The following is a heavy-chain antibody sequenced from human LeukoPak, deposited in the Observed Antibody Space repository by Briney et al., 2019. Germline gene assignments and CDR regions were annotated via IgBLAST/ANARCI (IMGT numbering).Heavy chain of an antibody. Sequence: PGGSLRLSCAASGFTFTSYEMNWVRQAPGKGLEWISYISSSDNTIYYADSVKGRFSISRDNTKNSLYLQMNSLRAEDTAVYYCARGLPYISRWYFDYWGQGTLVTVSS. J-gene: IGHJ4*02. D-gene: IGHD6-13*01. CDR2: ISSSDNTI. V-gene: IGHV3-48*03. CDR1: GFTFTSYE. CDR3: ARGLPYISRWYFDY.